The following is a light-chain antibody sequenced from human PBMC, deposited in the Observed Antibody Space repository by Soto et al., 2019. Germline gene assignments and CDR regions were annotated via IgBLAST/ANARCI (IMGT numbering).Light chain of an antibody. Sequence: QSVLTQPHSVSGSPGQSVAISCSGTSSDVGGYNYVSWYQQHPGKAPKLIIFDVNKRPSGVPDRFSGSKSGSSASLAISGLQAEDEADYYCQSYDSSLSGSRVFGGGTKVTVL. J-gene: IGLJ2*01. V-gene: IGLV2-11*01. CDR1: SSDVGGYNY. CDR3: QSYDSSLSGSRV. CDR2: DVN.